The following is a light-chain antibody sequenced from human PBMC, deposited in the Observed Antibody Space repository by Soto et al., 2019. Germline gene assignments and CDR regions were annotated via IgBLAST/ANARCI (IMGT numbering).Light chain of an antibody. Sequence: QSVLTQPRSVSGSPGQSVTISCTGTSSDVGGYNYVSWYQQHPGKAPKLMIYDVSKRPSGVPDRFSGSKSSNTASLTISGLQAEDEADYYCCSYAGSFRVFGTGTKVTVL. CDR2: DVS. V-gene: IGLV2-11*01. J-gene: IGLJ1*01. CDR3: CSYAGSFRV. CDR1: SSDVGGYNY.